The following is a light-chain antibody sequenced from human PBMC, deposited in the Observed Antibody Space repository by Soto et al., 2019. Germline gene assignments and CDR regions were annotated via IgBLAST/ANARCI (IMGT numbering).Light chain of an antibody. CDR1: QSLLHSNGYNY. CDR2: LGS. CDR3: MQALQTPK. V-gene: IGKV2-28*01. Sequence: DIVMTQSPLSLPVTPGEPASISCRSSQSLLHSNGYNYLDWYLQKPGQSPQLLIYLGSNRASGVPDRFSGSGSGTDFTLKISRVEAEDVGVYNCMQALQTPKFGQGTKVEIK. J-gene: IGKJ1*01.